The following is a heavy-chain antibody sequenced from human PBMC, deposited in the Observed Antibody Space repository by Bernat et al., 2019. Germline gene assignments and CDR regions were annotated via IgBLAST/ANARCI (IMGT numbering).Heavy chain of an antibody. V-gene: IGHV3-23*04. CDR2: ISGSGGDI. Sequence: EVQLVESGGGLVQPGGSLRLSCAASGFTFSSYAMSWVRQAPGKGLEWVSTISGSGGDIYYAESVQGRFTISRDNSKNTLYLQMNSLRAEDTAIYYCAKPGYCSSTSCSDYYYYGMDVWGQGTTVTVSS. J-gene: IGHJ6*02. D-gene: IGHD2-2*01. CDR1: GFTFSSYA. CDR3: AKPGYCSSTSCSDYYYYGMDV.